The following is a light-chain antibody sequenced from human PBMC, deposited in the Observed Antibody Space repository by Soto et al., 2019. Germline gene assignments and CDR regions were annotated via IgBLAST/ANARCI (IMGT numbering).Light chain of an antibody. Sequence: QSALTQPASVSGSPGQSITISCTGTSSDVGGYNYVSWDQQHPGKAPKLMIYDVSNRPSGVSNRFSGSKSGNTASLTISGLQAEDDADYYCSSYTSSSTLVVFGGGTKLTVL. CDR2: DVS. V-gene: IGLV2-14*01. CDR3: SSYTSSSTLVV. CDR1: SSDVGGYNY. J-gene: IGLJ2*01.